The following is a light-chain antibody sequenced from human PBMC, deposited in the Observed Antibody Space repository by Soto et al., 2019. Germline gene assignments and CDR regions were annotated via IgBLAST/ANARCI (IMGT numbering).Light chain of an antibody. V-gene: IGKV3-15*01. CDR1: QDVTTN. J-gene: IGKJ5*01. CDR3: QQYNNWPFS. CDR2: YIS. Sequence: DITMTQLAATLSASPGERATLXCRAAQDVTTNFAWYQQNRGQAPRLLIYYISTRAHVGPARFSCSGSETEFTRSISGLQSEDFAVYFGQQYNNWPFSFGPGTRLEIK.